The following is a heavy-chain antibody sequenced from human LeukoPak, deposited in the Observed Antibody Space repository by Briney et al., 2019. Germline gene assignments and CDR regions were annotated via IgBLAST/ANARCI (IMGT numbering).Heavy chain of an antibody. CDR1: GGTFSSYA. CDR3: ASRTDTYSGSLADYFDY. J-gene: IGHJ4*02. Sequence: GASVKVSCKASGGTFSSYAISWVRQAPGQGLEWMGRIIPILGIASYAQKFQGRVTITADKSTSTAYMELSSLRSEDTAVYYCASRTDTYSGSLADYFDYWGRGTLVTVSS. CDR2: IIPILGIA. D-gene: IGHD1-26*01. V-gene: IGHV1-69*04.